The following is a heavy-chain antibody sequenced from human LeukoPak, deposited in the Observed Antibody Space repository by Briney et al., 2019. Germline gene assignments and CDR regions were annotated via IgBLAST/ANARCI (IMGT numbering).Heavy chain of an antibody. CDR1: GGSIRSYY. Sequence: PSETLSLTCTVSGGSIRSYYWSCIRQPAGKGLEGIGRINTRGSTNYHPPLKSRVTMSVDTFKNQFSLKLSSVAAADTAVYYCARTYYYDSSGSLDYWGQGTLVTVSS. CDR3: ARTYYYDSSGSLDY. D-gene: IGHD3-22*01. J-gene: IGHJ4*02. CDR2: INTRGST. V-gene: IGHV4-4*07.